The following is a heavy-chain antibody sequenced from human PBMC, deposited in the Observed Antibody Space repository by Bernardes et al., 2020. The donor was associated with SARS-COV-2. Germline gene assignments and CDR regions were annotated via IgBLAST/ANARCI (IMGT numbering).Heavy chain of an antibody. Sequence: GGSLRLSCAASGFTFSNAWMSWVRQAPGKGLEWVGRIKSKTDGGTTDYAAPVKGRFTISRDDSKNTLYLQMNSLKTEDTAVYYCTTEHSSSFFGWFDPWGQGTLVTVSS. J-gene: IGHJ5*02. V-gene: IGHV3-15*01. CDR3: TTEHSSSFFGWFDP. D-gene: IGHD6-6*01. CDR1: GFTFSNAW. CDR2: IKSKTDGGTT.